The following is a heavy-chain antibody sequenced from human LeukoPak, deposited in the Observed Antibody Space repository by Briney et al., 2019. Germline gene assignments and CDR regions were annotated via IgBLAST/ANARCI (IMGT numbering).Heavy chain of an antibody. Sequence: GASIKVSCKASGYSFTSYAINWVRQAPGQGLEWMGWISAYNGNTDHAQKFQGRVTMTTDGSTSTAYMELRSLTSDDTAVYYCARDPLRSTWSTYYNALDVWGQGTALTVSS. CDR3: ARDPLRSTWSTYYNALDV. D-gene: IGHD6-13*01. V-gene: IGHV1-18*01. J-gene: IGHJ6*02. CDR2: ISAYNGNT. CDR1: GYSFTSYA.